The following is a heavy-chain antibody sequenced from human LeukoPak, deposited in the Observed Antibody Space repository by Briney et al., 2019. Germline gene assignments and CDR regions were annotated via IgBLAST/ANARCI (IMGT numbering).Heavy chain of an antibody. CDR1: RGSISSYY. CDR3: ARAGPVDRGSWFNP. CDR2: IYTSGST. V-gene: IGHV4-4*07. D-gene: IGHD1-26*01. J-gene: IGHJ5*02. Sequence: SETLSLTCTVSRGSISSYYWSWIRQPAGKGLEWIGRIYTSGSTNYNPSLKSSPTMSVDPSKHQFSLRLSSVTAAHTAVYSCARAGPVDRGSWFNPGGQGTLVTVSS.